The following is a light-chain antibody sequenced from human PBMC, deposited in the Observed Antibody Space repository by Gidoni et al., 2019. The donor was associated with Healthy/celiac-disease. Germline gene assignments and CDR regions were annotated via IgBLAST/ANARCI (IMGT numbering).Light chain of an antibody. J-gene: IGLJ1*01. V-gene: IGLV3-21*02. CDR3: QVWDSSSDRLYV. Sequence: SYVLPPPPPVSVAPGQTARITCGGNNHGSKSVHGYQQKPGQAPVLVVYDDSDRPSGTPERFSGCNAENTSTLTISRVEAGDEADYYCQVWDSSSDRLYVFGTGTKVTVL. CDR2: DDS. CDR1: NHGSKS.